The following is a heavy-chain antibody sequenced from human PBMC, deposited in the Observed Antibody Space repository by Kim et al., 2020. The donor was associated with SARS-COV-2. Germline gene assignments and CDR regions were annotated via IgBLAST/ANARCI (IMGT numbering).Heavy chain of an antibody. Sequence: SVKVSCKASGGTFSSYAISWVRQAPGQGLEWMGRIIPILGIANYAQKFQGRVTITADKSTSTAYMELSSLRSEDTAVYYCARVGCSSTSCHNRYYYYYMDVWGKGTTVTVSS. D-gene: IGHD2-2*01. CDR2: IIPILGIA. CDR3: ARVGCSSTSCHNRYYYYYMDV. V-gene: IGHV1-69*04. J-gene: IGHJ6*03. CDR1: GGTFSSYA.